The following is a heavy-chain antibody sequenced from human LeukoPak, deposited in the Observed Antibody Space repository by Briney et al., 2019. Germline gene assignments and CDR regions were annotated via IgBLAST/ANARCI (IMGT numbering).Heavy chain of an antibody. CDR3: AKRKGETAMVYFDY. CDR2: IRYDGSNK. V-gene: IGHV3-30*02. Sequence: GGSLRLSCAASGFTFSNYGMHWLRQAPGKGLEWVAFIRYDGSNKYYADSVKGRFSISRDNSKNTLYLQMNSLRAEDTAVYYCAKRKGETAMVYFDYWGQGTLVTVSS. D-gene: IGHD5-18*01. CDR1: GFTFSNYG. J-gene: IGHJ4*02.